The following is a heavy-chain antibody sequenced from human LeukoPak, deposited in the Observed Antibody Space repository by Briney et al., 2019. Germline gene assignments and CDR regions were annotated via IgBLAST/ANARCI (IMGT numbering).Heavy chain of an antibody. CDR2: ISWNSGSI. CDR1: GFTFDDYA. V-gene: IGHV3-9*03. Sequence: GRSLRLSCAPSGFTFDDYAMHWARQAPGRGLEWVSGISWNSGSIGYADSVKGRFTISRDNAKSTLYLQMNSLRADDMALYYCTRASGYSSGAVDYWGQGTLVTVSS. J-gene: IGHJ4*02. CDR3: TRASGYSSGAVDY. D-gene: IGHD5-18*01.